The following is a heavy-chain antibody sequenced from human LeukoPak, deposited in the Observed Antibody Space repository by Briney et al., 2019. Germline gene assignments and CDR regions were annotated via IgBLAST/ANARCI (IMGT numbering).Heavy chain of an antibody. J-gene: IGHJ3*02. Sequence: GGSLRLSCAASGFTFSGSAMHWVRQASGKELEWVGRIRSKANSYATAYAASVKGRFTISRDDSKNTAYLQMNSLKTEDTAVYYCSRHILLWFGEPTYDAFDIWGQGTMVTVSS. CDR3: SRHILLWFGEPTYDAFDI. V-gene: IGHV3-73*01. D-gene: IGHD3-10*01. CDR1: GFTFSGSA. CDR2: IRSKANSYAT.